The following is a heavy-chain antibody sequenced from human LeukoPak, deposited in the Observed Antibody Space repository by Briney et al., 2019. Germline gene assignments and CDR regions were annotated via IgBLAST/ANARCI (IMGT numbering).Heavy chain of an antibody. D-gene: IGHD6-19*01. CDR3: ARSRKQWLVDY. Sequence: GGSLRLSCAASGFTFSSYSMNWVRQAPGKGLEWVSSISSSSSYIYYADSVKGRFTISGDNAKNSLYLQMNSLRAEDTAVYYCARSRKQWLVDYWGQGTLVTVSS. CDR2: ISSSSSYI. V-gene: IGHV3-21*01. J-gene: IGHJ4*02. CDR1: GFTFSSYS.